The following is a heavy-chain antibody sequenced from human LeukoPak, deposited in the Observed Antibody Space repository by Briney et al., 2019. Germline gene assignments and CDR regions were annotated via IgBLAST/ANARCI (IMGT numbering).Heavy chain of an antibody. CDR3: ARDRIQLWLPNHFDY. Sequence: ASVKVSCKAAGYTFTDYYIHWVRQAHGQGLEWVGWINPTSGGTTYAQRFQGRVTVTRDTSISTAYMELTRLRSDDTAVYYCARDRIQLWLPNHFDYWGQGTVVTVSS. J-gene: IGHJ4*02. V-gene: IGHV1-2*02. CDR2: INPTSGGT. CDR1: GYTFTDYY. D-gene: IGHD5-18*01.